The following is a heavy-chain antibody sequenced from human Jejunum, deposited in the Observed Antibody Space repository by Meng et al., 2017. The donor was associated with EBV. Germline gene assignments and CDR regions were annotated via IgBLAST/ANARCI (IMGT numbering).Heavy chain of an antibody. D-gene: IGHD1-26*01. CDR2: IYNSEST. J-gene: IGHJ4*02. CDR3: ARDQNGSYFAY. V-gene: IGHV4-61*08. CDR1: GGCVSSGGYY. Sequence: QGERQGRGQGWVKRPGTPSHTCTVSGGCVSSGGYYWSWIRQHPGKGLEWMGYIYNSESTNYKSSLKSRVTISADTSKNQFSRRLSSVTAADTAVYYCARDQNGSYFAYWGQGTLVTVSS.